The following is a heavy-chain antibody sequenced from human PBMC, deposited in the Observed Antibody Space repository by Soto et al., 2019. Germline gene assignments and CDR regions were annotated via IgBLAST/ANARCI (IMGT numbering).Heavy chain of an antibody. CDR3: ARSVGETQGVVDP. CDR2: ITPIYATA. J-gene: IGHJ5*02. Sequence: SSVKVSCKASGGTFISYAIGGVRQAPGQGLEWMGGITPIYATANYARNFHGRVTVTADESTSAAYLELSSLRSEDTAVYYCARSVGETQGVVDPWGQGTLVTVSS. V-gene: IGHV1-69*13. D-gene: IGHD2-15*01. CDR1: GGTFISYA.